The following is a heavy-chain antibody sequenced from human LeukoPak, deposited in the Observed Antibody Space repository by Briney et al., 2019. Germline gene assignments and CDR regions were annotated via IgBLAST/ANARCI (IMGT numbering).Heavy chain of an antibody. CDR2: TYYRSKWSS. CDR3: ASRGPTSVRAIDQ. Sequence: SQTLSLTCAISGDSVSSKSAAWNWIRQSPSRGLEWLGRTYYRSKWSSGYAASVKSRITINPDTSKNQFSLKLSSVTAADTAVYYCASRGPTSVRAIDQWGQGTLVTVSS. J-gene: IGHJ4*02. V-gene: IGHV6-1*01. CDR1: GDSVSSKSAA. D-gene: IGHD5-12*01.